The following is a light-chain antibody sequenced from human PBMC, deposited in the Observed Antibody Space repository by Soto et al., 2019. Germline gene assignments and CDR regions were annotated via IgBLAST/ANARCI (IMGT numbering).Light chain of an antibody. CDR1: QSISSW. V-gene: IGKV1-5*01. J-gene: IGKJ1*01. CDR3: QQSAT. Sequence: GDRVTITCRASQSISSWLAWYQQKPGKAPKLLIYDASSLESGVPSRFSGSGSGTEFTLTISSLQPDDFATYYCQQSATFGQGTKVEIK. CDR2: DAS.